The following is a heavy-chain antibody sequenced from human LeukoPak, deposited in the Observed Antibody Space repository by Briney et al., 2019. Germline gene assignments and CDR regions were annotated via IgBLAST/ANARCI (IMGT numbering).Heavy chain of an antibody. D-gene: IGHD6-6*01. CDR2: IIPIFGTA. J-gene: IGHJ6*03. V-gene: IGHV1-69*05. CDR1: GGTFSSYA. CDR3: ARGAPSSSLYYYYMDV. Sequence: ASVKVSCKASGGTFSSYAISWVRQAPGQGLEWMGGIIPIFGTANYAQKFQGRVTITTDESTSTAYMELGSLRSEDTAVYYCARGAPSSSLYYYYMDVWGKGTTVTVSS.